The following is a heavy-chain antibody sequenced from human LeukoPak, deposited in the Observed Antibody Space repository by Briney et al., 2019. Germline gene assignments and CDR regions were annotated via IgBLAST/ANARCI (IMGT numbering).Heavy chain of an antibody. CDR1: GYTFTSYG. D-gene: IGHD2-2*01. CDR2: ISAYNGNT. Sequence: ASVKVSCKASGYTFTSYGISWVRQAPGQGLEWMGWISAYNGNTNYAQKLQGRVTVTTDTSTSTAYMELRSLRSDDTVVYYCARVESDIVVVPADYWGQGTLVTVSS. J-gene: IGHJ4*02. CDR3: ARVESDIVVVPADY. V-gene: IGHV1-18*01.